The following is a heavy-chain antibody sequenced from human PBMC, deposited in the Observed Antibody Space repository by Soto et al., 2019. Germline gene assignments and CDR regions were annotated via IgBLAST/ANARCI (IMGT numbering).Heavy chain of an antibody. D-gene: IGHD2-2*01. CDR1: GGSVSSGTYY. CDR2: IYYSGST. Sequence: SETLSLTCIVSGGSVSSGTYYWSWIRQPPGKGLEWIGYIYYSGSTNYNPSLKSRVTISVDTSKNQFSLNLSSVTAADTAVYYCASHPGYCSSNTCYRFDFWGQGSLVTVSS. J-gene: IGHJ4*02. CDR3: ASHPGYCSSNTCYRFDF. V-gene: IGHV4-61*01.